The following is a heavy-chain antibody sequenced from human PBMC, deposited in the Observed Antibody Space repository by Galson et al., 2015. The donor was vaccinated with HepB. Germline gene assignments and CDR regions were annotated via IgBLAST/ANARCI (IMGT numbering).Heavy chain of an antibody. CDR2: IIPIFGTA. Sequence: SVKVSCKASGGTFSSYAISWVRQAPGQGLEWMGGIIPIFGTANYAQKFQGRVTITADESTSTAYVELSSLRSEDTAVYYCARDGGRGSGSFIWFDPWGQGTLVTVSS. CDR3: ARDGGRGSGSFIWFDP. J-gene: IGHJ5*02. D-gene: IGHD1-26*01. CDR1: GGTFSSYA. V-gene: IGHV1-69*13.